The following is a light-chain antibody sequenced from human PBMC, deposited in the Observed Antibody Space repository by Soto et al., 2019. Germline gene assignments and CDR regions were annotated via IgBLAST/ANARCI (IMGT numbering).Light chain of an antibody. CDR1: QSVLYSSTNRNY. CDR3: QQYYDIPPT. V-gene: IGKV4-1*01. Sequence: DIVMTQSPDSLAVSLGERATINCKSSQSVLYSSTNRNYLAWYQQKPGQPPNLLIYWASTRESGVPDRFSGSGSGTDFTRTISSLQAEDVAVYYCQQYYDIPPTFGQGTKVESK. J-gene: IGKJ1*01. CDR2: WAS.